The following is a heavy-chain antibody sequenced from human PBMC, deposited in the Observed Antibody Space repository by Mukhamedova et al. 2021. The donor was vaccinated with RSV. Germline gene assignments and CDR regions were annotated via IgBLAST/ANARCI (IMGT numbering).Heavy chain of an antibody. D-gene: IGHD3/OR15-3a*01. V-gene: IGHV4-34*01. Sequence: GSTNYNPSLKSRVTISVDTSKNQFSLKLSSVTAADTAVYYCARHPDFWIKTGWFDPWGQGTLVTVSS. CDR3: ARHPDFWIKTGWFDP. CDR2: GST. J-gene: IGHJ5*02.